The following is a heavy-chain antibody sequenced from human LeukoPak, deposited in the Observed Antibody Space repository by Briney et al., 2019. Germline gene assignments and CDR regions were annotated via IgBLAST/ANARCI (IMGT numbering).Heavy chain of an antibody. CDR1: GCSFTTYW. CDR3: ARRRFNYDSSGYYPFDY. Sequence: GESLKISCKASGCSFTTYWIGWVRQMPGKGLEWMGIFYPGDSDTRYSPSFQGQVTISADKSISTAYLQWSSLKASDTAMYYSARRRFNYDSSGYYPFDYWGQGTLVTVSS. CDR2: FYPGDSDT. D-gene: IGHD3-22*01. V-gene: IGHV5-51*01. J-gene: IGHJ4*02.